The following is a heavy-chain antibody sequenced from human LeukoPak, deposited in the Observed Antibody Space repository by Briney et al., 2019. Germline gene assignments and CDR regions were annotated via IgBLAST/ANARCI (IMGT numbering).Heavy chain of an antibody. CDR2: INPNSGGT. CDR1: GGTFSSYA. V-gene: IGHV1-2*06. CDR3: ARGSIVVVPAALEDFDY. D-gene: IGHD2-2*01. Sequence: ASVKVSCKASGGTFSSYAISWVRQAPGQGLEWMGRINPNSGGTNYAQKFQGRVTMTRDTSISTAYMELSRLRSDDTAVYYCARGSIVVVPAALEDFDYWGQGTLVTVSS. J-gene: IGHJ4*02.